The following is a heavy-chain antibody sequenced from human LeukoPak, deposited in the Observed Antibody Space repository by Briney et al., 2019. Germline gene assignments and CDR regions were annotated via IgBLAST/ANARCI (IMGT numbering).Heavy chain of an antibody. Sequence: SETLSLTCTVSGGSISSYYWSWIRQPPGKGLEWIGYIYYSGSTNYDPSLKSRVTISVDTSKNQFSLKLSSVTAADTAVYYCARQYCSSTSCSPLDYWGRGTLVTVSS. V-gene: IGHV4-59*01. CDR1: GGSISSYY. CDR3: ARQYCSSTSCSPLDY. CDR2: IYYSGST. D-gene: IGHD2-2*01. J-gene: IGHJ4*02.